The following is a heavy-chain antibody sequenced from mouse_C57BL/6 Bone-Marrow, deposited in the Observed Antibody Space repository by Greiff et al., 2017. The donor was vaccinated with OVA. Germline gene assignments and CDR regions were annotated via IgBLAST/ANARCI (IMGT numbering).Heavy chain of an antibody. CDR2: IDPSDSYT. J-gene: IGHJ4*01. D-gene: IGHD2-5*01. CDR1: GYTFTSYW. CDR3: ARRGYSDSNYRYYYAMDY. V-gene: IGHV1-69*01. Sequence: QVQLQQPGAELVMPGASVKLSCKASGYTFTSYWMHWVKQRPGQGLEWIGEIDPSDSYTNYNQKFKGKSTLTVDKSSSTAYMQLSRLTSEDSAVYDCARRGYSDSNYRYYYAMDYWGQGTSVTVSS.